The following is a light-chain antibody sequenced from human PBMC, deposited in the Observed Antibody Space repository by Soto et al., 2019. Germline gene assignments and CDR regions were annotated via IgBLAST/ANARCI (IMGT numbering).Light chain of an antibody. J-gene: IGKJ3*01. Sequence: IVLTQSPGTLTLSPGERATLSCRASQSVSGNFLAWYQQKPGQAPRLLIYDVSTRATGIPDRFSGSGSGTDFSLTISRLEPEDFALYYCQQYGRSPPFTFGPGTKMDIK. CDR3: QQYGRSPPFT. V-gene: IGKV3-20*01. CDR1: QSVSGNF. CDR2: DVS.